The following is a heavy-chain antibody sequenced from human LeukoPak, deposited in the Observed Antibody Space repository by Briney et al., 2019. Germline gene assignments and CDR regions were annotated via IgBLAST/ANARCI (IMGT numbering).Heavy chain of an antibody. V-gene: IGHV3-9*01. CDR2: ISWNSGSI. Sequence: GGSLRLSCAASGFTFDDYAMHWVRQAPGKDLEWVSGISWNSGSIGYADSVKGRFTISRDSSKNTLYLQMNSLRAEDTAVYYCAKLRDPHYYDSSGYYSGFDYWGQGTLVTVSS. CDR3: AKLRDPHYYDSSGYYSGFDY. J-gene: IGHJ4*02. D-gene: IGHD3-22*01. CDR1: GFTFDDYA.